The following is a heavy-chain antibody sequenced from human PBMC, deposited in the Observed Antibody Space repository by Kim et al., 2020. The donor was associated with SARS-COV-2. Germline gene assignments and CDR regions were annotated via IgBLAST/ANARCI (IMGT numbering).Heavy chain of an antibody. CDR1: GGSFSGYY. Sequence: SETLSLTCAVYGGSFSGYYWSWIRQPPGKGLEWIGEINHSGSTNYNPSLKSRVTISVDTSKNQFSLKLSSVTAADTAVYYCARGRREDIVVVPAALLYFDYWGQGTLVTVSS. CDR2: INHSGST. D-gene: IGHD2-2*02. V-gene: IGHV4-34*01. CDR3: ARGRREDIVVVPAALLYFDY. J-gene: IGHJ4*02.